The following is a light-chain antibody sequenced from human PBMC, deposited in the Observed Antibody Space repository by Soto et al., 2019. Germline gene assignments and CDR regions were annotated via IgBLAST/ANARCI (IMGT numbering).Light chain of an antibody. CDR1: QSITSW. CDR3: QQYHSYPLT. V-gene: IGKV1-5*03. J-gene: IGKJ4*01. Sequence: DIQMTQSPSTLSASVGDRVTITCRASQSITSWLAWYQQKPGRAPKVLIYKASTLASGVPSRFSGRASGTEFTLTISSLQPDDFATYHCQQYHSYPLTFGGGTKVEI. CDR2: KAS.